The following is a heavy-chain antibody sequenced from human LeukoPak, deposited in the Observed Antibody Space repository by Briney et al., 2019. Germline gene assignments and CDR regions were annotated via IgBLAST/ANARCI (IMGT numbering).Heavy chain of an antibody. J-gene: IGHJ6*02. CDR3: ARDPYGDRQAYYYGMDV. CDR1: GFTFSSYG. V-gene: IGHV3-30*03. CDR2: ISYDGSNK. Sequence: GGSLRLSCAVSGFTFSSYGIHWVRQAPGKGLEWVAVISYDGSNKNYADSVKGRFTIPRDNSKNTLYLQMNSLRAEDTAVYYCARDPYGDRQAYYYGMDVWGQGTTVTVSS. D-gene: IGHD4-17*01.